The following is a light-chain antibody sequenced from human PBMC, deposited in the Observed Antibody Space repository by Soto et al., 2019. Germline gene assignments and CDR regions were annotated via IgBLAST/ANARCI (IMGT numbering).Light chain of an antibody. V-gene: IGLV2-11*01. CDR2: DVT. J-gene: IGLJ2*01. CDR1: SSDVGGYNY. Sequence: QAVVTQPRSVSGSPGQSVTISCTGTSSDVGGYNYVSWYQQHPGKAPKLMIYDVTMRPSGVPDRFSGSKSVNTASLTISGLQAEDEADYYCCSYAGNYVVFGGGTKLTVL. CDR3: CSYAGNYVV.